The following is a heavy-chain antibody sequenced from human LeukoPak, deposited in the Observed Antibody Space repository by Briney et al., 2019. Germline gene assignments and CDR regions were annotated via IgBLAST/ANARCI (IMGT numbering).Heavy chain of an antibody. CDR1: GFTFSNYA. V-gene: IGHV3-30*02. D-gene: IGHD3-10*01. Sequence: PGGSLRLSCAASGFTFSNYAMHWVRQAPGKGLEWVAIMCSDGSDKYHVNSVEGRFTISRDTSKTTLYLQMNTLRTKDTAVYYFAKDGGTVCYVINYSFDSWGQGTLVTVSS. J-gene: IGHJ4*02. CDR3: AKDGGTVCYVINYSFDS. CDR2: MCSDGSDK.